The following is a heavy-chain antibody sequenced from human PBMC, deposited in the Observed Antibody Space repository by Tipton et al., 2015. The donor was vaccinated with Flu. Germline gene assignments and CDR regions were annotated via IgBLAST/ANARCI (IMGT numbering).Heavy chain of an antibody. D-gene: IGHD3-10*01. CDR1: GGSISSGGYY. Sequence: TLSLTCTVSGGSISSGGYYWSWIRQHPGKGLEWIGYIYYSGSTCYNPSLKSLVTISVDTSKNQFSLKLSSVTAADTAVYYCARAPGDYYGSGTYFDYWGQGTLVTVSS. J-gene: IGHJ4*02. V-gene: IGHV4-31*01. CDR3: ARAPGDYYGSGTYFDY. CDR2: IYYSGST.